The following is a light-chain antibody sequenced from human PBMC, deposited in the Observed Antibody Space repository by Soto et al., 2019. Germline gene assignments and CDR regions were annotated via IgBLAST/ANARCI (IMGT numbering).Light chain of an antibody. Sequence: EIVMTQSQATLSVSPGERATLSCRASQSVSSNLAWYQQKPGQAPRLLLYGVSTRATGIPARFSGSGSGTEFTLTISSLQSEDFAVYYCQQYNNWPRTFGPGTTVDFK. CDR2: GVS. CDR3: QQYNNWPRT. V-gene: IGKV3D-15*01. J-gene: IGKJ3*01. CDR1: QSVSSN.